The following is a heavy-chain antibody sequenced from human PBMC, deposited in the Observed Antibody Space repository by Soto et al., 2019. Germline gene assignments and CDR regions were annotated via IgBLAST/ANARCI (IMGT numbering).Heavy chain of an antibody. CDR3: AKGGRQWLVTSDFNY. V-gene: IGHV3-30*18. Sequence: SLRLSCAASGFTFSDYAMHWVRQAPGKGLEWVAVVSHDGRKTNYADSVKGRFTISRESSKKTVSLEMTSLRAEDTAVYYCAKGGRQWLVTSDFNYWGQGALVTSPQ. CDR1: GFTFSDYA. J-gene: IGHJ4*02. CDR2: VSHDGRKT. D-gene: IGHD6-19*01.